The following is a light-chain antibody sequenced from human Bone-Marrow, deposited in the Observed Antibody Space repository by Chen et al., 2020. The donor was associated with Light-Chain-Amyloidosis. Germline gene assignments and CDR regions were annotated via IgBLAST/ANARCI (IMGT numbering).Light chain of an antibody. Sequence: EIVLTHSPGTLSLSPGEGANLSCRASQTISSNYLTWYQQKFGQAPRLLIYGSSSRPTGIPDRFTGSGSGTDFTLTINRLEPEDFAMYYCQQYGTSPLTFGGGTKVEIK. CDR1: QTISSNY. J-gene: IGKJ4*01. CDR3: QQYGTSPLT. CDR2: GSS. V-gene: IGKV3-20*01.